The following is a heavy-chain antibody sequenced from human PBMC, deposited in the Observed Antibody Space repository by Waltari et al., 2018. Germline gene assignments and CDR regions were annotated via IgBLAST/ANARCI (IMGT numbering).Heavy chain of an antibody. J-gene: IGHJ3*01. CDR2: IKPDGTST. Sequence: EVQLVESGGGLVHPGGSLRLSCAASGFTFSTFWMHWVRHLPGKGLVWVSHIKPDGTSTDYGDCGEGRFTISRDNAKNTLYLQMNSLRAEDTAIYYCVRDLYGRDDVWGQGTMVTVSS. V-gene: IGHV3-74*01. CDR3: VRDLYGRDDV. CDR1: GFTFSTFW. D-gene: IGHD3-10*01.